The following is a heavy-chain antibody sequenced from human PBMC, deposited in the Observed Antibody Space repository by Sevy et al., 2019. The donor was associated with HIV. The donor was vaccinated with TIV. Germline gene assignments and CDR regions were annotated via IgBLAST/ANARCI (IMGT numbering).Heavy chain of an antibody. Sequence: ASVKVSCKASGYTFTSYGISWVRQAPGQGLEWMGWISAYNGNTNYAQKLQGRVTMTTDTSTSTAYMELRSLRSDDTAVYYCARVGRYDYVWGSYRSPDFDYWGQGPLVTVSS. CDR1: GYTFTSYG. D-gene: IGHD3-16*02. V-gene: IGHV1-18*01. CDR3: ARVGRYDYVWGSYRSPDFDY. CDR2: ISAYNGNT. J-gene: IGHJ4*02.